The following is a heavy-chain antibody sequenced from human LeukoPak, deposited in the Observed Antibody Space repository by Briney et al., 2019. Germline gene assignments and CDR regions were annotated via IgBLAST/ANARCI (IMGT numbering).Heavy chain of an antibody. Sequence: GGSLRLSCAASGFTFSSYEMNWVRQAPGRGLEWVAYICSSGGTKYYADSVKGRFTISRDNAKNSLHLQMNSQRAEDTAVYYSARDKQQLEDYFDYWGQGTLVTVSS. J-gene: IGHJ4*02. D-gene: IGHD6-13*01. CDR2: ICSSGGTK. CDR3: ARDKQQLEDYFDY. V-gene: IGHV3-48*03. CDR1: GFTFSSYE.